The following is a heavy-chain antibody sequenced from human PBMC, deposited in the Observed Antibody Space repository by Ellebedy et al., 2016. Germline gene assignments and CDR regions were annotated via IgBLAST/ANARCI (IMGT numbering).Heavy chain of an antibody. J-gene: IGHJ3*02. D-gene: IGHD6-13*01. CDR2: ISWNSGSI. Sequence: GGSLRLSCAASGFTFDDYAMHWVRQAPGKGLEWVSGISWNSGSIGYADSVKGRFTISRDNAKNSLYLQMNSLRAENTALYYCAKDTGGYSTLGVIWGQGTMVTVSS. CDR1: GFTFDDYA. V-gene: IGHV3-9*01. CDR3: AKDTGGYSTLGVI.